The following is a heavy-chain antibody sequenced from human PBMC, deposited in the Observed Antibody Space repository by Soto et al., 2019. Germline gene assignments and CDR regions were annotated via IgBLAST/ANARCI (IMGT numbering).Heavy chain of an antibody. CDR3: AREVVTETTLGYFDF. CDR2: IIPMFDTT. CDR1: GGSFSSDA. J-gene: IGHJ4*02. D-gene: IGHD2-21*02. Sequence: SSVKVSCKASGGSFSSDAITWVRQAPGQGLEWIGEIIPMFDTTNYAPEFQGRVTITADTATTTVYMEVNRLTPDDTAVYYCAREVVTETTLGYFDFWGQGELVTVSS. V-gene: IGHV1-69*06.